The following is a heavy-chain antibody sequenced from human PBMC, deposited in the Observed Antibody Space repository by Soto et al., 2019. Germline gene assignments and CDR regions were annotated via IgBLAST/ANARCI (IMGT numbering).Heavy chain of an antibody. J-gene: IGHJ4*02. V-gene: IGHV2-5*02. CDR3: AHRVLRTVFGLVTTTAIYFDF. CDR2: IYWDDDK. Sequence: QITLNESGPTVVRPTETLTLTCRFSGFSLTTSGVGVGWIRQSPGKAPEWLALIYWDDDKRYSASLQSRLTITKDTSNNQAVLTVSDLDPTDTATYYCAHRVLRTVFGLVTTTAIYFDFWGQGTPVAVSS. D-gene: IGHD3-3*01. CDR1: GFSLTTSGVG.